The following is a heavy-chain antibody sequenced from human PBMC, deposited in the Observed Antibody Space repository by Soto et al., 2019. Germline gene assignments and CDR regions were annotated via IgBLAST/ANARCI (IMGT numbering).Heavy chain of an antibody. D-gene: IGHD3-10*01. CDR2: INHSGST. Sequence: SETLSLTCAVYGGSFSGYYWSWIRQPPGKGLEWIGEINHSGSTNYNPSLKSRVTISVDTSKNQFSLKLSSVTAADTAVYYCARGRLVRGVIITKNSYYIDYWGQGTLVTVSS. V-gene: IGHV4-34*01. J-gene: IGHJ4*02. CDR3: ARGRLVRGVIITKNSYYIDY. CDR1: GGSFSGYY.